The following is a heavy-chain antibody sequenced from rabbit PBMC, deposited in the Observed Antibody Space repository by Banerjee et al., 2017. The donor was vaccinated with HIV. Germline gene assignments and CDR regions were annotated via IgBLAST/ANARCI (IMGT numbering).Heavy chain of an antibody. CDR3: VRHNSGLTL. D-gene: IGHD4-1*01. V-gene: IGHV1S43*01. Sequence: QEQLVESGGGLGQPEGSLTLTCTASGFSFSGNYYMCWVRQAPGKGLEWIGYIDPVFGSTYYASWVNGRFTISSHNAQNTLYLQLNSLTAADTATYFCVRHNSGLTLWGQGTLVTVS. CDR1: GFSFSGNYY. J-gene: IGHJ4*01. CDR2: IDPVFGST.